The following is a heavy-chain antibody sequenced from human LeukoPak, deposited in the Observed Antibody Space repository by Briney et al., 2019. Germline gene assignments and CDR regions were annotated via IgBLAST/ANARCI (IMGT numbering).Heavy chain of an antibody. Sequence: GGSLRLSCAASGFTFSSFWMSWVRQAPGKGLEWVANIKQDGNEKYYVDSVKGRFTISRDSAKNSLYLQMNSLRAEDTAVYYCARDYPLDWLYDNWGQGTLVTVSS. CDR1: GFTFSSFW. J-gene: IGHJ4*02. CDR2: IKQDGNEK. D-gene: IGHD3-9*01. CDR3: ARDYPLDWLYDN. V-gene: IGHV3-7*01.